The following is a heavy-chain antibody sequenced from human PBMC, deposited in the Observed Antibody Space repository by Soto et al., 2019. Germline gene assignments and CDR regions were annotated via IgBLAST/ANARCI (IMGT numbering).Heavy chain of an antibody. V-gene: IGHV3-74*01. CDR3: ARGGASSKWFDP. CDR2: IKRDGST. CDR1: GFTFSDYW. J-gene: IGHJ5*02. Sequence: EVQLVESGGGLVQPGGSLRLSCAASGFTFSDYWMHWVRQAPGKGLEWVSRIKRDGSTNYSPSLKSRATISVDTSKNQFSLNLSTVTAADTAIYYCARGGASSKWFDPWGQGTLVTVSS. D-gene: IGHD6-6*01.